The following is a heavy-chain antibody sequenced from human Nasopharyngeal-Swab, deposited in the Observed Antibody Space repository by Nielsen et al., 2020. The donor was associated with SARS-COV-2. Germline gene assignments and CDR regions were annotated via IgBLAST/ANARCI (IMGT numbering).Heavy chain of an antibody. CDR2: ISYSGST. D-gene: IGHD2-2*01. V-gene: IGHV4-59*08. J-gene: IGHJ4*02. CDR3: TRRTLSSSGYYFDY. Sequence: SETLSLTCTVSGGSISSYYWTWIRQPPGKGLKCIGYISYSGSTNYNPSLKSRVTISVDTSKNQFSLKLSSATAADTAVYYCTRRTLSSSGYYFDYWGQGTLVTVSS. CDR1: GGSISSYY.